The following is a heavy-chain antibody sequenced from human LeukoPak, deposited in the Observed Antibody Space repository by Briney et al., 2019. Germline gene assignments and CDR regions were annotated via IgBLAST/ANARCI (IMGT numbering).Heavy chain of an antibody. CDR2: INPSGGST. V-gene: IGHV1-46*01. D-gene: IGHD4-11*01. Sequence: GASVKVYCKASGYTFTSYYMHWVRQAPGQGLEWMGIINPSGGSTSYAQKFQGRVTMTRDTSTSTVYMELSSLRSEDTAVYYCARVSFDYTIDYWGQGTLVTVSS. CDR3: ARVSFDYTIDY. J-gene: IGHJ4*02. CDR1: GYTFTSYY.